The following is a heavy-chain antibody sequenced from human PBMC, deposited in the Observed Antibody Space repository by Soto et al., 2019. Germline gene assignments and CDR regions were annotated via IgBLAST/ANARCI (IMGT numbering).Heavy chain of an antibody. CDR3: ARHTRNQFDP. CDR1: GDSMTSSSYY. CDR2: IYYSERTSYNSGST. V-gene: IGHV4-39*01. J-gene: IGHJ5*02. Sequence: PSETLSLTCTVSGDSMTSSSYYWGWIRQPPGKGLEWVGSIYYSERTSYNSGSTYYSPSLKSRVAISGDTSEGQLSLKLSSVTAADTAVYYCARHTRNQFDPWGQGTLVTVSS.